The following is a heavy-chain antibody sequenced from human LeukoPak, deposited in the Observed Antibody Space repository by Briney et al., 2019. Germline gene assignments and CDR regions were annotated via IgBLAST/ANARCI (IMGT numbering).Heavy chain of an antibody. CDR1: GGSCYDYY. CDR2: IHPSGIF. CDR3: ARGRDRSKAGDH. D-gene: IGHD5-24*01. Sequence: SETLSLTCAVYGGSCYDYYCSWLRQPPGKGLEWIGEIHPSGIFYYNSSLLSRVTISIDTSKSQFSLRLTSVTAADTASYYCARGRDRSKAGDHWGQGSLVTVSS. J-gene: IGHJ4*02. V-gene: IGHV4-34*01.